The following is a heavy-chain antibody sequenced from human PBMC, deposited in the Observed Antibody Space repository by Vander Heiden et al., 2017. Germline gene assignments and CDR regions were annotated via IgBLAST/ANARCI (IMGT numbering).Heavy chain of an antibody. Sequence: QVRLQQWGGGLLKPSETLSLTCAVYGGSFAGYYWTWIRRAPGKGLEWIGQINHLRNVNHNASRRGRLMISVDSSKKQVLLNLKFVKGEDQAVYFCSRSRRAGKKGNWVEPLGQGKLVQVS. CDR3: SRSRRAGKKGNWVEP. D-gene: IGHD6-13*01. CDR2: INHLRNV. CDR1: GGSFAGYY. V-gene: IGHV4-34*01. J-gene: IGHJ5*02.